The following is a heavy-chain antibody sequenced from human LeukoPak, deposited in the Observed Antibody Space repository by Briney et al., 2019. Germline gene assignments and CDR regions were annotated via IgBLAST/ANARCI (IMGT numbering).Heavy chain of an antibody. D-gene: IGHD4-17*01. Sequence: PSETLSLTCTVSGGSISNYYWSWIRQPPGKGVEWIGYIYYSGSTNYNPSLKSRVTISVDTSKNQFSLKLSSVTAADTAVYYCARARGDYLTFDPWGQGTLVTVSS. CDR3: ARARGDYLTFDP. CDR2: IYYSGST. CDR1: GGSISNYY. V-gene: IGHV4-59*01. J-gene: IGHJ5*02.